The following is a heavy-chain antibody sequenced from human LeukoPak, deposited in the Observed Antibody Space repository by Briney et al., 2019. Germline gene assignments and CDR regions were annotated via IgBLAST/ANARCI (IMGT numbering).Heavy chain of an antibody. D-gene: IGHD2-2*01. CDR1: GYTFTSYG. CDR2: ISAYNGNT. J-gene: IGHJ6*02. CDR3: ASSIVVVPAYYYYYGMDV. V-gene: IGHV1-18*01. Sequence: EASVKVSCKASGYTFTSYGISWVRQAPGQGLEWMGWISAYNGNTNYAQKLQGRVTMTTDTSTSTAYMELRSLRSDDTAVYYCASSIVVVPAYYYYYGMDVWGQGTTVTVSS.